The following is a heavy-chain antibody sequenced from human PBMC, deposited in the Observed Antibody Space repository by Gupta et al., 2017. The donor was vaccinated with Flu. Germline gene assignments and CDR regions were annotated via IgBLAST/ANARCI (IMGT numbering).Heavy chain of an antibody. CDR1: GGTFSSTS. CDR3: ARPPNFFGSGSYFYYMDV. CDR2: IIPIFETP. Sequence: QVQLVQSGAEVKKPGSSVRVSCKASGGTFSSTSISWVRQAPGQGLEWMGGIIPIFETPKYAQKFQGRVTITADKSTSTAYMELSSLRFEDTAVYYCARPPNFFGSGSYFYYMDVWGKGTTVTVSS. J-gene: IGHJ6*03. D-gene: IGHD3-10*01. V-gene: IGHV1-69*06.